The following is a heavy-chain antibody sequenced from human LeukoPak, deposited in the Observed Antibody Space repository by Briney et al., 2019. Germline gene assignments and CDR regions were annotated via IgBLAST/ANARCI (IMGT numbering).Heavy chain of an antibody. V-gene: IGHV1-2*06. CDR3: ARIPLGGSSWYYFDY. J-gene: IGHJ4*02. CDR2: INPNSGGT. Sequence: ASVKVSCKASGYTFTGYYMHWVRQAPGQGLGWMGRINPNSGGTNYAQKFQGRVTMTRDTSISTAYMELSRLRSDDTAVYYCARIPLGGSSWYYFDYWGQGTLVTVSS. D-gene: IGHD6-13*01. CDR1: GYTFTGYY.